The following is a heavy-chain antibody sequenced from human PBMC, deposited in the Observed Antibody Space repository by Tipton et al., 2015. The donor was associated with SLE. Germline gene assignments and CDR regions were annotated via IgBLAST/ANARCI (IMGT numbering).Heavy chain of an antibody. J-gene: IGHJ4*02. CDR3: ARTRGVVTPGDFDL. Sequence: QLVQSGAEVKKPGASVKVSCKASGYTFTGCGISWVRQAPGQRLEWMGWISAYTGNPNYAQKLQGRVTMTTDTSTSTAYMELRSMRSDDSAVYYCARTRGVVTPGDFDLCGQGTLVTVSS. D-gene: IGHD2-21*02. CDR2: ISAYTGNP. V-gene: IGHV1-18*01. CDR1: GYTFTGCG.